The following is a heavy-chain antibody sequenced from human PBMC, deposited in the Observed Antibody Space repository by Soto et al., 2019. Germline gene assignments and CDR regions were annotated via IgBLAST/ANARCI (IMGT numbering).Heavy chain of an antibody. D-gene: IGHD6-19*01. V-gene: IGHV3-30-3*01. CDR1: GFTFSSYA. J-gene: IGHJ4*02. Sequence: GGSLRLSCAASGFTFSSYAMHWVRQAPGKGLEWVAVIPYDGSNKYYADSVKGLFTISRDNTKNTLYLQMNSLRAEDTAVYYCARDREVWYSSGWYYFDYLVQGTMVTVSS. CDR3: ARDREVWYSSGWYYFDY. CDR2: IPYDGSNK.